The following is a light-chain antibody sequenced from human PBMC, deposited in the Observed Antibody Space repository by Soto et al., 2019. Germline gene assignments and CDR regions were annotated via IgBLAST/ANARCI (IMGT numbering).Light chain of an antibody. J-gene: IGLJ2*01. CDR1: SSNIGTNV. CDR2: SNN. Sequence: QSVLTQPPSASGTPGQRVSISCSGSSSNIGTNVVNWYQQLPGTAPKVLISSNNQRPSGVPDRFSGSKSGTSASLAFSGLQSEDEADYYCEAWDDSLNAVLFGGGTKLTVL. V-gene: IGLV1-44*01. CDR3: EAWDDSLNAVL.